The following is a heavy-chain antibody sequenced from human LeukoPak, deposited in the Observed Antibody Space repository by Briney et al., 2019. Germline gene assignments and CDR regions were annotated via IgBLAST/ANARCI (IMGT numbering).Heavy chain of an antibody. J-gene: IGHJ4*02. CDR3: ARGKFGFWSGYPTDY. CDR2: IKQDGSEK. Sequence: GGSLRLSCAASGFTVSSYWMSWVRQAPGKGLDWVANIKQDGSEKYYVDSVKGRFTISRDNAKNSLYLQMNSLRAEDTAVYYCARGKFGFWSGYPTDYWGQGTLVTVSS. D-gene: IGHD3-3*01. CDR1: GFTVSSYW. V-gene: IGHV3-7*01.